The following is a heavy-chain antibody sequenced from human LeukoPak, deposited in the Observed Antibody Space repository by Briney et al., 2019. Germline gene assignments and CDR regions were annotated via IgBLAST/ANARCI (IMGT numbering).Heavy chain of an antibody. V-gene: IGHV4-34*01. CDR1: GGSFSGYY. D-gene: IGHD2-2*01. CDR2: INHSGST. J-gene: IGHJ4*02. CDR3: AIGYCSSTSCYRYFDY. Sequence: PSETLSLTCAVYGGSFSGYYWSWLRQPPGKGLEWIGEINHSGSTNYNPSLKSRFTISGDTSKNQFSLKLSSVTAADTAVYYCAIGYCSSTSCYRYFDYWGQGTLVTVSS.